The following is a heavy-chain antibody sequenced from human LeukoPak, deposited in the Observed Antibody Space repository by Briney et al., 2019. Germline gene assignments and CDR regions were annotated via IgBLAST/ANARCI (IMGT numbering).Heavy chain of an antibody. V-gene: IGHV4-31*03. Sequence: SQTLSLTCTVSGGSISSGGYYWSWIRQHPGKGLEWIGYIYYSGSTYYNPSLKSRVTISVDTSKNQFSLKLSSVTAADTAVYSCARGVGFRYQLLSYWGQGTLVTVSS. CDR2: IYYSGST. D-gene: IGHD2-2*01. CDR3: ARGVGFRYQLLSY. J-gene: IGHJ4*02. CDR1: GGSISSGGYY.